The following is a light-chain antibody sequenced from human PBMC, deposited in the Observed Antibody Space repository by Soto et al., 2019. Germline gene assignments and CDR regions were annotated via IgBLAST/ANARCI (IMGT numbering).Light chain of an antibody. J-gene: IGKJ1*01. V-gene: IGKV3-15*01. CDR2: GAS. Sequence: EIVMTQSPATLSVSPGERATLSCRASQSVSSNLAWYQQKPGQAPRLLIYGASTRATGIPARFSGSGSGTEFTLTISSLQSEDFAVYYCQQYNKWPPWTFDQGTKVEI. CDR1: QSVSSN. CDR3: QQYNKWPPWT.